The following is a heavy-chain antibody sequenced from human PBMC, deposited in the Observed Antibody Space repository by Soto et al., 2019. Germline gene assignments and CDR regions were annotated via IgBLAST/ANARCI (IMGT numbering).Heavy chain of an antibody. D-gene: IGHD3-3*01. CDR1: GGSISSYY. J-gene: IGHJ5*02. CDR2: IYYSGST. Sequence: QVQLQESGPGLVKPSETLSLTCTVSGGSISSYYWSWIRQPPGKGLEWIGYIYYSGSTNYNPPLKSRVTISVDTSKNQFSLKLSSVTAADTAVYYCARRDGFLEYAWFDPWGQGTLVTVSS. V-gene: IGHV4-59*01. CDR3: ARRDGFLEYAWFDP.